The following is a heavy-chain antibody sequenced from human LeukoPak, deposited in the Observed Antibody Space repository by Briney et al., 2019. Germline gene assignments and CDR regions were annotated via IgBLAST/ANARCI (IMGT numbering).Heavy chain of an antibody. V-gene: IGHV4-39*01. J-gene: IGHJ1*01. CDR1: GGSISSSSYY. CDR3: PTHPTGP. Sequence: SETLSLTCTVSGGSISSSSYYWGWIRQPPGKGLEWIGSFYYSGNTYYNPSLQSRVTISVDTSKNQFSLRLSSVTAAGTAGYSRPTHPTGPRGQGTLVTVSS. CDR2: FYYSGNT.